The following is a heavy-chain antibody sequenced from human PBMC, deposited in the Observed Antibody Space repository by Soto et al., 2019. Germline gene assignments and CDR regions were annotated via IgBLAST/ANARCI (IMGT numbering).Heavy chain of an antibody. CDR2: IGGYNGNT. J-gene: IGHJ5*02. CDR1: GYTFTNYG. CDR3: ARGVGSGSYYNQYNWFDP. V-gene: IGHV1-18*01. Sequence: QVQLEQSGAEVKKPGASVKVSCKTSGYTFTNYGISWVRQAPGQGLEWMGWIGGYNGNTNHAQKLQGRVTMTTDTSTSTAYMELRSLRSYDTAVYYCARGVGSGSYYNQYNWFDPWGQGTLVTVSS. D-gene: IGHD3-10*01.